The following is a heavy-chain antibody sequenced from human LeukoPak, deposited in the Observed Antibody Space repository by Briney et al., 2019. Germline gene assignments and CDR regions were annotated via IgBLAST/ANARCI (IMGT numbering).Heavy chain of an antibody. V-gene: IGHV3-23*01. CDR2: ISGRGVST. J-gene: IGHJ4*02. CDR3: AKAASGNWNDVSEY. Sequence: PGGSLRRFCVASGFTFSTYAMSWVRQAPGKGLEWVSAISGRGVSTSYADSVRGRFTISRDNSKNTLYLQMNSLRAEDTAVYYCAKAASGNWNDVSEYWGQGTLVTVSS. D-gene: IGHD1-20*01. CDR1: GFTFSTYA.